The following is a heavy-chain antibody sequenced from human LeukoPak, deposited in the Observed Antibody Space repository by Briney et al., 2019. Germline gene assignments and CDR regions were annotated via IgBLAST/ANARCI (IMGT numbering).Heavy chain of an antibody. Sequence: ASLKVSCKASGYTFTSYDINWVRQATGQGLEGIGWMNPNSGNTGYAQKFQSRGTMTRNTSISTAYMELSSLRSEDTAVYYCARGPLRSSGWYRRSLNNWFDPWGQGTLVTVSS. D-gene: IGHD6-19*01. V-gene: IGHV1-8*01. CDR2: MNPNSGNT. J-gene: IGHJ5*02. CDR3: ARGPLRSSGWYRRSLNNWFDP. CDR1: GYTFTSYD.